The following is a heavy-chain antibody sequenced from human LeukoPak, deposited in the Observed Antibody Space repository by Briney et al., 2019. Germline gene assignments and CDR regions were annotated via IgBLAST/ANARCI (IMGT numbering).Heavy chain of an antibody. D-gene: IGHD3-10*01. V-gene: IGHV4-34*01. J-gene: IGHJ6*03. CDR2: INHSGST. CDR3: ARGGKGYYMDV. Sequence: SETLSLTCAVYGGSFSGYYWSWIRQPPGKGLEWIGEINHSGSTNYNPSLKSRVTISVDTSKNQFSLKLSSVTAADTAVYYCARGGKGYYMDVWGKGTTVTVSS. CDR1: GGSFSGYY.